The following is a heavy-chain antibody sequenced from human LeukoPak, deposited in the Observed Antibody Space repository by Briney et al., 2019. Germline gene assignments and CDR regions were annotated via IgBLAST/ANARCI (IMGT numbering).Heavy chain of an antibody. CDR1: GGTFSNYA. CDR3: ARDRAYGSGNYYNGPFDP. V-gene: IGHV1-69*13. D-gene: IGHD3-10*01. J-gene: IGHJ5*02. Sequence: SVKVSCEASGGTFSNYAISWVRQAPGQGLEWMGGIIPIFGTTNYAQKFQGRVTITADESTSTAYMELSSLRSEDTAVYYCARDRAYGSGNYYNGPFDPWGQGTLVTVSS. CDR2: IIPIFGTT.